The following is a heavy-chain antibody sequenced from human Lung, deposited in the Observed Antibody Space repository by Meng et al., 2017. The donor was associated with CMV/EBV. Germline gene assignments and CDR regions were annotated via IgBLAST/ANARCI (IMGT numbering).Heavy chain of an antibody. CDR2: IKQAGSEI. J-gene: IGHJ4*02. D-gene: IGHD6-13*01. CDR3: ARGEWQQRVEYFFDY. CDR1: GFTISSYW. Sequence: GGSLRLXCAASGFTISSYWMSWVRQAPGKGLEWVANIKQAGSEIYFVDSVKGRFTISRDNAKNALYLQMNSLGDEDTAVYYCARGEWQQRVEYFFDYWGQGTXVTVSS. V-gene: IGHV3-7*01.